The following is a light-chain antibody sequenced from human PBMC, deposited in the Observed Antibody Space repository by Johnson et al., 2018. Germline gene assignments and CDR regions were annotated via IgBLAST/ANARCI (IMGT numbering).Light chain of an antibody. CDR3: GTWDSSLRSGNV. V-gene: IGLV1-51*02. CDR1: SSNIGNNY. Sequence: QSVLTQPPSVSAAPGQKVTISCSGSSSNIGNNYVSWYQQLPGTAPKLLIYENNKRPPGIPDRFSGSTSGTSATLGITGLQPGDAADYYCGTWDSSLRSGNVFGTGNKVTV. J-gene: IGLJ1*01. CDR2: ENN.